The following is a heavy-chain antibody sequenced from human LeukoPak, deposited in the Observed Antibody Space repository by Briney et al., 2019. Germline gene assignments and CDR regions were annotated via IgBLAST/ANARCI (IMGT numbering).Heavy chain of an antibody. D-gene: IGHD2-2*01. J-gene: IGHJ4*02. Sequence: GGSLRLSCAASGFTSSRNAMSWVRQAPGKGLEWDSPIKTRGVSTYYADCLKSAFTISRANSTKTLYLPMNRLRAEDTAVYYCAKVLTRLTVVVPAAPDYWGQGTLVTVSS. CDR3: AKVLTRLTVVVPAAPDY. CDR2: IKTRGVST. V-gene: IGHV3-23*01. CDR1: GFTSSRNA.